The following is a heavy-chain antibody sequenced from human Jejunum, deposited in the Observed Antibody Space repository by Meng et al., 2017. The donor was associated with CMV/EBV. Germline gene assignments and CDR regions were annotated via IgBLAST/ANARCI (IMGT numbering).Heavy chain of an antibody. D-gene: IGHD4-23*01. Sequence: EVQLVESGGGLVQPGGSVRRACAGSGFTFSDYHMDWVRQAPGKGLEWVARSRHKGGSYTTEYAASVKGRFTISRDDSKNSVYLQMNTLKTEDTAIYYCATCTTGGIFDSWGQGTLVTVSS. J-gene: IGHJ4*02. CDR2: SRHKGGSYTT. V-gene: IGHV3-72*01. CDR3: ATCTTGGIFDS. CDR1: GFTFSDYH.